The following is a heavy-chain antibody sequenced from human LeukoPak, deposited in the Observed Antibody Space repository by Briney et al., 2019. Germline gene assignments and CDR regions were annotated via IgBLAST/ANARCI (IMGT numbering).Heavy chain of an antibody. CDR2: IHYTGST. CDR1: GGSISSGTYY. CDR3: ASLLGSARGSYLFDF. V-gene: IGHV4-61*01. J-gene: IGHJ4*02. D-gene: IGHD1-26*01. Sequence: SETLSLTCSVSGGSISSGTYYWSWIRQSPGKGLEWIGYIHYTGSTNYNPPLKSRVAMSLDTSKNQFSLKLNSVTAADTAVYYCASLLGSARGSYLFDFWGQGTQVTVSS.